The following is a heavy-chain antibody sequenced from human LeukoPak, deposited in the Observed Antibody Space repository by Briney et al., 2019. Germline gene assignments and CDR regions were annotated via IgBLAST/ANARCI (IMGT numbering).Heavy chain of an antibody. CDR2: MNPNSGNT. D-gene: IGHD3-10*01. J-gene: IGHJ4*02. CDR3: ATDRRMVRGVIPRFDY. V-gene: IGHV1-8*01. Sequence: ASVKVSCKASGYTFTSYDINWVRQATGQGLEWMGWMNPNSGNTGYAQKFQGRVTMTRNTSISTAYMELSSLRSEDTAVYYCATDRRMVRGVIPRFDYWGQGTLVTVSS. CDR1: GYTFTSYD.